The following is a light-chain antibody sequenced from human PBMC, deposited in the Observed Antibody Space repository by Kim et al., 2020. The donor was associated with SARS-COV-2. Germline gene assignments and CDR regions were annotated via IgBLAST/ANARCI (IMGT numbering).Light chain of an antibody. CDR2: DVT. Sequence: QAVVTQPASVSGSPGQSITISCTGTNNDIGAYNFVSWYQQHPGKAPKLMIYDVTNRPSGVSNRFSGSKSGNTASLTISGLQPEDETDYYCTSYTSSNTVVFGGGTQLTVL. CDR1: NNDIGAYNF. J-gene: IGLJ2*01. V-gene: IGLV2-14*03. CDR3: TSYTSSNTVV.